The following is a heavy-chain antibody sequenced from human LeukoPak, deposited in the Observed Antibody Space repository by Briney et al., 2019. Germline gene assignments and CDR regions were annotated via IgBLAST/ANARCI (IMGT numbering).Heavy chain of an antibody. CDR1: GGTFSSYA. CDR2: IIPIFGTA. Sequence: ASVKVSCKASGGTFSSYAISWVRQAPGQGLEWMGGIIPIFGTASYAQKFQGRVTMTRDTSTSTVYMELSSLRSEDTAVYYCASERGSIAVAGLDYWGQGTLVTVSS. D-gene: IGHD6-19*01. V-gene: IGHV1-69*05. CDR3: ASERGSIAVAGLDY. J-gene: IGHJ4*02.